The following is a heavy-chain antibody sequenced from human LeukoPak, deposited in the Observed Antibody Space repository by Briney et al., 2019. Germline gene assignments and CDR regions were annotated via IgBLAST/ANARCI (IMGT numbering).Heavy chain of an antibody. CDR1: GYTFTGYY. Sequence: ASVKVSCKASGYTFTGYYIHWVRQAPGQGLEWMGWINPNTGGTNYAQTFQGRVTMTRDTSISTASMELSRLRSDDTAIYFCAKSKSQGDWYDRYFDYWGQGTLVTVSS. V-gene: IGHV1-2*02. J-gene: IGHJ4*02. D-gene: IGHD6-19*01. CDR2: INPNTGGT. CDR3: AKSKSQGDWYDRYFDY.